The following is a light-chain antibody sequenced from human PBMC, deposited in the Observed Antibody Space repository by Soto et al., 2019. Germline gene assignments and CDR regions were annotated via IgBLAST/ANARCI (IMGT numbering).Light chain of an antibody. Sequence: EIVMTQSPATLSVSPGERATLSCRASQRVSSNLAWYQQKPGQAPRLLIYGASTRATGIPARFSGSGSGTEFTPTIRSLQSEDFAVYYCQQYNNWPPVYTFGQGTKLEIK. J-gene: IGKJ2*01. CDR1: QRVSSN. CDR3: QQYNNWPPVYT. V-gene: IGKV3-15*01. CDR2: GAS.